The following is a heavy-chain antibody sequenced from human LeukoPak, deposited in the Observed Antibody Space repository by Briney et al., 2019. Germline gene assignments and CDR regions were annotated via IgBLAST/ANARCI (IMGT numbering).Heavy chain of an antibody. CDR3: ARHREGSSEFDP. D-gene: IGHD6-6*01. Sequence: PSETLSLTCTVSGGSISSSVHYWGGVRQPPEKGLEWLGYIHYRGTTYYNPSLRSRLTTSVDTSKNQFSLNLSSVTAADTAVYYCARHREGSSEFDPWGQGTLVTVSS. J-gene: IGHJ5*02. V-gene: IGHV4-39*01. CDR2: IHYRGTT. CDR1: GGSISSSVHY.